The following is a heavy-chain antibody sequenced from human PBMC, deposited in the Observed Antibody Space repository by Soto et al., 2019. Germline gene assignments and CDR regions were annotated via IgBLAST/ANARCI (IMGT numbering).Heavy chain of an antibody. V-gene: IGHV4-59*01. CDR1: GGSISSYY. J-gene: IGHJ6*02. D-gene: IGHD3-3*01. CDR3: ARAHYDFWSGIIGGYGMDV. Sequence: SETLSLTCTVSGGSISSYYWSWIRQPPGKGLEWIGYIYYSGSTNYNPSLKSRVTISVDTSKNQFSLKLSSVTAADTAVYYCARAHYDFWSGIIGGYGMDVWGQGTTVTVSS. CDR2: IYYSGST.